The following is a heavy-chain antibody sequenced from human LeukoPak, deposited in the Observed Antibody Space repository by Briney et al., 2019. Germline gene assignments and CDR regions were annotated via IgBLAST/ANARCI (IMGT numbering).Heavy chain of an antibody. CDR1: GGSISSYY. V-gene: IGHV4-59*12. CDR2: IYYSGST. D-gene: IGHD6-6*01. Sequence: SETLSLTCTVSGGSISSYYWSWIRQPPGKGLKWIGYIYYSGSTNYNPSLKSRVTISVDTSKNQFSLKLSSVTAADTAVYYCARAPRIAARPRDRYMDVWGKGTTVTVSS. CDR3: ARAPRIAARPRDRYMDV. J-gene: IGHJ6*03.